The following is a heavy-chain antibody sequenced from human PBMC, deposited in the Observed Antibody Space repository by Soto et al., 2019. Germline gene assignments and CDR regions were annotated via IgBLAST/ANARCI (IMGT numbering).Heavy chain of an antibody. V-gene: IGHV4-39*01. CDR2: IYYSGST. CDR3: ATSNWFDP. J-gene: IGHJ5*02. CDR1: GGSISSRGYY. Sequence: QLQLQESGPGLVKPSETLSLTCTVSGGSISSRGYYWGWIRQPPGKGLEWIGTIYYSGSTYYNPSIKRRVTIPVSTSKTQSALKSSSGPAADTAGYYCATSNWFDPGGQGTLVTVSS.